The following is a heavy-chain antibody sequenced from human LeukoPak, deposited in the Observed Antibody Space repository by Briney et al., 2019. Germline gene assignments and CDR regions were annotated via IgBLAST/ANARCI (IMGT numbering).Heavy chain of an antibody. D-gene: IGHD6-6*01. CDR2: ISVSGGST. CDR3: AKDLGSSPPGDF. J-gene: IGHJ4*02. CDR1: GFTFSSYA. Sequence: GGSLRLSCAASGFTFSSYAMSWVRQAPGKGLEWVSSISVSGGSTYYADSVKGRFTISRDGSKNTLYLQMNSLRVEDTAVYSCAKDLGSSPPGDFWGQGTLVTVSS. V-gene: IGHV3-23*01.